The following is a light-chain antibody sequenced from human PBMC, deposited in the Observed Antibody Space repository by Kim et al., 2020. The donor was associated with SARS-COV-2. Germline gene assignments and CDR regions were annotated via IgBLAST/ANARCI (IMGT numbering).Light chain of an antibody. CDR1: SGSIDDNY. CDR3: QSYNRDNVI. CDR2: EDD. Sequence: GMTVTISCTRSSGSIDDNYVQWYQQRPGGVPTTVIYEDDQRPSGVSDRFSGSIDNSSNSASLTSSGLRTEDEADYYCQSYNRDNVIFGGGTKVTVL. V-gene: IGLV6-57*03. J-gene: IGLJ2*01.